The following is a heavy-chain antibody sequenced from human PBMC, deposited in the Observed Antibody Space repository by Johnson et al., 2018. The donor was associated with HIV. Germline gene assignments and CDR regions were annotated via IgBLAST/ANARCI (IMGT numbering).Heavy chain of an antibody. J-gene: IGHJ3*02. V-gene: IGHV3-30-3*01. CDR1: GFTFSSYA. CDR2: ISYDGSNK. D-gene: IGHD6-13*01. Sequence: VQLVESGGGVVQPGRSLRLSCAASGFTFSSYAMHWVRQAPGKGLEWVAVISYDGSNKYYADSVKGLSTISRDNSKTTLYLKMNSLRAEDTAVYYCARGRKDIAAVDGLDNDGFDMWGQGTMVTVSS. CDR3: ARGRKDIAAVDGLDNDGFDM.